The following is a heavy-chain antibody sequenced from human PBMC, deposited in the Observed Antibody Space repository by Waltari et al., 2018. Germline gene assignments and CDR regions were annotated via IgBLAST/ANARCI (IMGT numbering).Heavy chain of an antibody. J-gene: IGHJ6*02. CDR3: ARLRGSNDYVWGSYRYSYGMDV. Sequence: QLQLQESGPGLVKPSETLSLTCTVSGGSISSSRYSWGWIRQPPGKGLEWFGSIDYRGSPHYNPSLKRRVTISVDTAKNQFSRKLSSGTAADTAVYYCARLRGSNDYVWGSYRYSYGMDVWGQGTTVTVSS. CDR1: GGSISSSRYS. D-gene: IGHD3-16*02. CDR2: IDYRGSP. V-gene: IGHV4-39*01.